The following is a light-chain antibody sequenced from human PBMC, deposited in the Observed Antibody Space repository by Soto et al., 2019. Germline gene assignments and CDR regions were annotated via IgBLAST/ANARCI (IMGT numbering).Light chain of an antibody. CDR1: LSVLYKSNNKNH. CDR3: QQYFDVPFT. Sequence: DIVMTQSPDSLAVSLGERATIDCKFILSVLYKSNNKNHLAWYQQKPGQPPQLIIYWASTRESGVPERFSGSGSGTDFTLTISSLEAEDVAFYWCQQYFDVPFTFGGGTKVDIK. J-gene: IGKJ4*01. CDR2: WAS. V-gene: IGKV4-1*01.